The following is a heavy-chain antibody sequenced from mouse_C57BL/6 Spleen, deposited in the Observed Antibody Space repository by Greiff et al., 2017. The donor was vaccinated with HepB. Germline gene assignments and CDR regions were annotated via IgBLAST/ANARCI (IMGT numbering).Heavy chain of an antibody. D-gene: IGHD1-1*01. Sequence: QVQLQQPGAELVKPGASVKLSCKASGYTFTSYWMHWVKQRPGRGLEWIGRIDPNSGGTKYNEKFKSKATLTVDIPSSTTYMQLSSLTSEDSAVYYCARYYGSSYKGMDYWGQGTSVTVSS. CDR3: ARYYGSSYKGMDY. CDR1: GYTFTSYW. J-gene: IGHJ4*01. V-gene: IGHV1-72*01. CDR2: IDPNSGGT.